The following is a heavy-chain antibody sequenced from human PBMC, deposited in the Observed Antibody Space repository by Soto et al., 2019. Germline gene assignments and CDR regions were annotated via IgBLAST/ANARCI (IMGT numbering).Heavy chain of an antibody. CDR1: GFIFDDYA. Sequence: EVQLVESGGGLVQPGRSLRLSCAASGFIFDDYAMHWVRQAPGKGLEWVSGISWDSGSIIYADSVKGRFIISRDNANNCLYLQMNSLRAADTALYYCARDMIGDILPTYYKVYYYAMDVWGQGTTVTVSS. J-gene: IGHJ6*02. CDR2: ISWDSGSI. V-gene: IGHV3-9*01. CDR3: ARDMIGDILPTYYKVYYYAMDV. D-gene: IGHD3-9*01.